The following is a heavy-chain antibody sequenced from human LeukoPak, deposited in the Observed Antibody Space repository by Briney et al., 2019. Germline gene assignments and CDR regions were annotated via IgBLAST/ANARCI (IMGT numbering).Heavy chain of an antibody. V-gene: IGHV3-30*02. D-gene: IGHD3-10*01. CDR1: GFTFSNYG. J-gene: IGHJ4*02. Sequence: GGSLRLSCAASGFTFSNYGLHWVRQAPGKGLEWVSFIRFDGSNTYYADSVKGRFTISRDDSKNTLYLQMNSLRAEDTAMYYCAKLGQFRAGTPFDYWGQGTLVTVSS. CDR2: IRFDGSNT. CDR3: AKLGQFRAGTPFDY.